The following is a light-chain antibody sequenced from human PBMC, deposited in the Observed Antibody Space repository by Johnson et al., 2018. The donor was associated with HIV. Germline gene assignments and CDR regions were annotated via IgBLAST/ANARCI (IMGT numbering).Light chain of an antibody. V-gene: IGLV1-51*02. J-gene: IGLJ1*01. CDR2: ENN. CDR1: SSNIGNNY. CDR3: GTWDSTLSSYV. Sequence: QSVLTQPPSVSEAPGQKVTISCSGSSSNIGNNYVSWYQQLPGTAPKLLIYENNKRPSGIPDRFSGSKSGPSATLGITGLQTGDEADYYCGTWDSTLSSYVFGTATKITVL.